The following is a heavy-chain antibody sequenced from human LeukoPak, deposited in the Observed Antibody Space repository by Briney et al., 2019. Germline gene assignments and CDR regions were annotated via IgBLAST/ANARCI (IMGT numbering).Heavy chain of an antibody. CDR1: GFSFIATW. CDR3: ASDLNHDSGG. V-gene: IGHV3-7*01. J-gene: IGHJ4*02. Sequence: PGWSLTLSRAASGFSFIATWMTWVRQAPGKGLDGVANINPDGRERYYLDSLKGRFAVSRDDAKTSLYLQMNRLRDEDTATYYCASDLNHDSGGWGQGTLVTVSS. D-gene: IGHD3-22*01. CDR2: INPDGRER.